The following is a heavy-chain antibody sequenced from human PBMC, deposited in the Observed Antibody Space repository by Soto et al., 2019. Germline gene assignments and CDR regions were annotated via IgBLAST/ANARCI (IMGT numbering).Heavy chain of an antibody. Sequence: SETLSLTCAVYGGSFSGYYWSWIRQPPGKGLEWIGEINHSGSTNYNPSLKSRVTISVDTSKNQFSLKLSSVTAADTAVYYCARHRHSDFWSGYYNYYYYYAMDVWGQGPTVTLSS. V-gene: IGHV4-34*01. D-gene: IGHD3-3*01. CDR2: INHSGST. CDR1: GGSFSGYY. J-gene: IGHJ6*02. CDR3: ARHRHSDFWSGYYNYYYYYAMDV.